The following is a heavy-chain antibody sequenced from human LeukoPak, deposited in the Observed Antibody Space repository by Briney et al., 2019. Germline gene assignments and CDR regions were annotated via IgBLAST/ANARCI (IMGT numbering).Heavy chain of an antibody. D-gene: IGHD6-6*01. CDR1: GISFSSHW. J-gene: IGHJ4*02. Sequence: GGSLRLSCAASGISFSSHWMHWVRQAPGKGLEWVAVISYDGSNKYYADSVKGRFTISRDNSKNTLYLQMNSLRAEDTAVYYCAKGGSSGYWGQGTLVTVSS. V-gene: IGHV3-30*18. CDR2: ISYDGSNK. CDR3: AKGGSSGY.